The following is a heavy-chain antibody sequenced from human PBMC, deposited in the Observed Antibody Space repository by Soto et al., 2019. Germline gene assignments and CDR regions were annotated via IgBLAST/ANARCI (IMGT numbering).Heavy chain of an antibody. CDR2: IYSSGST. CDR1: GFTVSSND. Sequence: EVPLVESGGDLIQPGGSLRLSCAASGFTVSSNDMSWVRQAPGKGLEWVSLIYSSGSTHYADSVKGRFTISRDNSKNTVHLQMNTLRAEDTAVYYCARRPLNSNGAYWGQGTRVTVSS. CDR3: ARRPLNSNGAY. J-gene: IGHJ4*02. D-gene: IGHD3-22*01. V-gene: IGHV3-53*01.